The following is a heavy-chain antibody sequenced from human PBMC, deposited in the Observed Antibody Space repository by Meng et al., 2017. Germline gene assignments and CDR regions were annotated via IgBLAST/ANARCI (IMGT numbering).Heavy chain of an antibody. CDR3: ARVMMTTVPYANY. D-gene: IGHD4-17*01. CDR2: IYYSGST. V-gene: IGHV4-39*07. CDR1: GGSISSSSYY. J-gene: IGHJ4*02. Sequence: QLRLQESGPGLVKPSETLSLTCTVSGGSISSSSYYWGWIRQPPGKGLEWIGSIYYSGSTYYNPSLKSRVTISVDTSKNQFSLKLSSVTAADTAVYYCARVMMTTVPYANYWGQGTLVTVSS.